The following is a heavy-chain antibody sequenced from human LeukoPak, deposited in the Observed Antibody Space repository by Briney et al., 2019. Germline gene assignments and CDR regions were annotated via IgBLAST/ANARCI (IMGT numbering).Heavy chain of an antibody. V-gene: IGHV1-3*01. CDR1: GYTFTTYA. CDR2: INAGNGNT. Sequence: ASVKVSCKAFGYTFTTYAMHWVRQAPGQRLEWMGWINAGNGNTKYSQKFQGRVTITRDTSASTTYMELSSLRSEDTVVYYCTRGVSASSGWYVIDSWGQGTLVTVSS. D-gene: IGHD6-19*01. CDR3: TRGVSASSGWYVIDS. J-gene: IGHJ5*01.